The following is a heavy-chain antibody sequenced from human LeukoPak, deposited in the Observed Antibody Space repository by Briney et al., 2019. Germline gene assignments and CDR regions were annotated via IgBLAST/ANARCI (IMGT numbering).Heavy chain of an antibody. Sequence: PGGSLRLSCAASGFTFSSYEMNWVRQAPGKGLEWVSYISSSGSTIYYADSVKGRFTISRDNAKNSLYLQMNSLIAEDTALYYCARMSYMIYYYMDVWGEGTTVTVSS. CDR3: ARMSYMIYYYMDV. J-gene: IGHJ6*03. V-gene: IGHV3-48*03. CDR2: ISSSGSTI. D-gene: IGHD1-26*01. CDR1: GFTFSSYE.